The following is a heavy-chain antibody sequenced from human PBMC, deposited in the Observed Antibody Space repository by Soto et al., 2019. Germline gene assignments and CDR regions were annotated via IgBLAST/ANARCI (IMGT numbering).Heavy chain of an antibody. V-gene: IGHV4-39*01. CDR3: ARQADSSGYYYISSYYYYGMDV. CDR1: GGSISSSSYY. D-gene: IGHD3-22*01. J-gene: IGHJ6*02. CDR2: IYYSGST. Sequence: SETLSLTCTVSGGSISSSSYYWGWIRQPPGKGLEWIGSIYYSGSTYYNPSLQSRVTISVDTSKNQFSLKLSSVTAADTAVYYCARQADSSGYYYISSYYYYGMDVWCQGTTVTVSS.